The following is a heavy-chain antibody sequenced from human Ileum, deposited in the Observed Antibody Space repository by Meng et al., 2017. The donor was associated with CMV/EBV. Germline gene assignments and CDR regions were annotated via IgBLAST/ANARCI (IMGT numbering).Heavy chain of an antibody. CDR3: ARGRRFYCSSTSCFNWFDP. CDR2: INHSGST. J-gene: IGHJ5*02. CDR1: GGSFSGYY. Sequence: SETLSLTCAVYGGSFSGYYWSWIRQPPGKGLEWIGEINHSGSTNYNPSLKSRVTISVDTSKNQFSLKLSSVTAADTAVNYCARGRRFYCSSTSCFNWFDPWGQGTLVTVSS. V-gene: IGHV4-34*01. D-gene: IGHD2-2*01.